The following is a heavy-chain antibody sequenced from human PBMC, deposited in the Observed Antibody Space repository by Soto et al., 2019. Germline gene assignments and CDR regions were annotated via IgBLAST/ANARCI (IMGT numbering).Heavy chain of an antibody. CDR1: GYTFTSYA. V-gene: IGHV1-3*01. D-gene: IGHD5-12*01. J-gene: IGHJ6*02. CDR2: INAGNGNT. Sequence: ASVKVACKASGYTFTSYAMHWVRQAPGQRLEWMGWINAGNGNTKYSQKFQGRVTITRDTSASTAYMELSSLRSEDTAVYYCARDRSGYEQMPLYYYHGMEVWGQGPTVTVSS. CDR3: ARDRSGYEQMPLYYYHGMEV.